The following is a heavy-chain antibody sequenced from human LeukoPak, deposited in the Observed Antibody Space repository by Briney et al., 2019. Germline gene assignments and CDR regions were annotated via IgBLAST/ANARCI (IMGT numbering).Heavy chain of an antibody. Sequence: SETLSLTCTVSGGSNSDYYWNWLRQPPGKGLEWIGDIYYRGTTNYNPSLNSRVTISLDSSKNQFSLKLSSVTAADTAVYYCARGPPRTGRERYFDYWGQGTLVSVSS. J-gene: IGHJ4*02. V-gene: IGHV4-59*01. D-gene: IGHD1-1*01. CDR1: GGSNSDYY. CDR3: ARGPPRTGRERYFDY. CDR2: IYYRGTT.